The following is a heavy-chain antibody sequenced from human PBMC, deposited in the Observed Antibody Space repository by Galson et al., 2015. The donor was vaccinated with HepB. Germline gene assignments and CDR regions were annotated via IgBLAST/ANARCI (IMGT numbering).Heavy chain of an antibody. CDR2: IGPDGNSI. CDR3: ARESVYCSRDSCYGLDV. J-gene: IGHJ6*02. Sequence: SLRLSCAASGFNFTTRSMNWVRQAPGKGLEWISYIGPDGNSIYADFVKGRFTTSRDNAKNSIFLQLNSLRVEDTAVYYCARESVYCSRDSCYGLDVWGQGTTVTVSS. CDR1: GFNFTTRS. V-gene: IGHV3-48*04. D-gene: IGHD2-15*01.